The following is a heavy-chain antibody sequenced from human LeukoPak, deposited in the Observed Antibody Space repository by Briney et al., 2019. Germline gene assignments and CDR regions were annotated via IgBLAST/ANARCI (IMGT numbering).Heavy chain of an antibody. V-gene: IGHV3-21*01. CDR3: ASASFGGKSIHY. Sequence: GGSLRLSCAASGFTFSSYSMNWVRQAPGEGLEWVSSISSSNSYIYYADSVKGRFTISRDNAKNSLYLQMNSLRAEDTAVYYCASASFGGKSIHYWGQGTLVTVSS. J-gene: IGHJ4*02. CDR1: GFTFSSYS. D-gene: IGHD2-15*01. CDR2: ISSSNSYI.